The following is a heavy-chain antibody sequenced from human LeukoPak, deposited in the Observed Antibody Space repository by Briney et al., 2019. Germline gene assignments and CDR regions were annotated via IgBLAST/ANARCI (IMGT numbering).Heavy chain of an antibody. V-gene: IGHV4-38-2*02. CDR3: ARDNWTFDF. CDR2: IYHGGTT. CDR1: GYSINSGYF. D-gene: IGHD1-1*01. Sequence: SETLSLTCTVSGYSINSGYFWGWIRQPPGKGLEWIASIYHGGTTHYNSSLKSRVTMSVDTSTNRFSLELTSVTAADTAVYYCARDNWTFDFWGQGTLVTVS. J-gene: IGHJ4*02.